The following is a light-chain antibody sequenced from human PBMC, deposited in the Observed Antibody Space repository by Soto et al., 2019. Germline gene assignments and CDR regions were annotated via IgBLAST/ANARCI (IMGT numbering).Light chain of an antibody. CDR3: NSLRVNHLYV. J-gene: IGLJ1*01. CDR1: SSDVGGYNY. Sequence: QSVLTRPASVSGSPGQSITISCTGTSSDVGGYNYVSWYQQHPGKAPKVMIYEVSNRPSGVSNRFSASKSGNTASLTISGLQAEDEADYYCNSLRVNHLYVFGSGTKVTVL. CDR2: EVS. V-gene: IGLV2-14*01.